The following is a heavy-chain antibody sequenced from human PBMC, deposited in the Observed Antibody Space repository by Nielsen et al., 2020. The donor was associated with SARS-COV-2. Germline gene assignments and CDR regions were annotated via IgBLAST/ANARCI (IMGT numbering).Heavy chain of an antibody. CDR2: INHSGST. J-gene: IGHJ6*03. Sequence: SETLSLTCAVYGGSFSGYYWSWIRQPPGKGLEWIGGINHSGSTNYNPSLKSRVTISVDTSKNQFSLKLSSVTAADTAVYYCARNRVGATRYMDVWGKGTTVTVSS. D-gene: IGHD1-26*01. CDR3: ARNRVGATRYMDV. CDR1: GGSFSGYY. V-gene: IGHV4-34*01.